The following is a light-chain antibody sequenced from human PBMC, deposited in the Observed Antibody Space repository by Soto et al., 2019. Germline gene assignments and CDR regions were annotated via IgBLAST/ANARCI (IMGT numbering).Light chain of an antibody. V-gene: IGLV1-40*01. Sequence: QSVLTQPPSVSGAPGQRVTISCTGSSSNIGAGYDVHWYQQLPGTAPKLLIYGNSNRPSGVPDRFSGSKSGTSASLAITGLQAEDEADYYCQSYHSILSGAWVFGTGTKVTVL. CDR3: QSYHSILSGAWV. J-gene: IGLJ1*01. CDR2: GNS. CDR1: SSNIGAGYD.